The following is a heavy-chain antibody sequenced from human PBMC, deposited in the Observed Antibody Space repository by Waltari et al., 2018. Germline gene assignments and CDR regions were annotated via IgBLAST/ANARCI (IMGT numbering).Heavy chain of an antibody. J-gene: IGHJ3*02. CDR1: GYTFTGYY. V-gene: IGHV1-2*06. Sequence: QVQLVQSGAEVKKPGASVKVSCKASGYTFTGYYMHWVRQAPGQGLEWMGRINPNSGGTNYAQKCQGRVTMTRDTSSSTAYMELSRLRSDDTAVYYCARADAPSAFDIWGQGTMVTVSS. CDR2: INPNSGGT. CDR3: ARADAPSAFDI.